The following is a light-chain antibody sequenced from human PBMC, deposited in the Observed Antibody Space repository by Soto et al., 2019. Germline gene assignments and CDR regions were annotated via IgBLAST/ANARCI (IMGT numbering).Light chain of an antibody. J-gene: IGKJ5*01. V-gene: IGKV1-33*01. Sequence: DIQMTHSPSSVSASVGDRVTITFQATQDISNNLNWYQQKPGKAPKLLIYDAYKLETGVPSSFSGSGSGTDFTLTISSLLPEDFATYYCHQFNNPITFGQGTRLE. CDR2: DAY. CDR1: QDISNN. CDR3: HQFNNPIT.